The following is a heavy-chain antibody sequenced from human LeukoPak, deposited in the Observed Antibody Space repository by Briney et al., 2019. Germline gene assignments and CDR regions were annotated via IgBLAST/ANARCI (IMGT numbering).Heavy chain of an antibody. CDR3: AGLTEQQLLDY. V-gene: IGHV4-59*01. Sequence: SETLSLTCTVSGASISSWYWSWIRQPPGKGLEWIGYIYGSGNTNYNPSLKSRVTMSIDTSKNQFSLKLSSVTAADTAVYYCAGLTEQQLLDYWGQGTLVTVSS. D-gene: IGHD6-13*01. J-gene: IGHJ4*02. CDR2: IYGSGNT. CDR1: GASISSWY.